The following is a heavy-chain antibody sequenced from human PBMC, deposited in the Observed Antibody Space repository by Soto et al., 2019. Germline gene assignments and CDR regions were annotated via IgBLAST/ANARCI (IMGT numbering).Heavy chain of an antibody. D-gene: IGHD6-19*01. V-gene: IGHV3-30-3*01. CDR3: ARESLIAVAGPNWFDP. J-gene: IGHJ5*02. CDR1: GFTFSSYA. Sequence: PGGSLRLSCAASGFTFSSYAMHWVRQAPGKGLEWVAVISYDGSNKYYADSVKGRFTISRDNSKNTLYLQMNSLRAEDTAVYYCARESLIAVAGPNWFDPWGQGTLVTVSS. CDR2: ISYDGSNK.